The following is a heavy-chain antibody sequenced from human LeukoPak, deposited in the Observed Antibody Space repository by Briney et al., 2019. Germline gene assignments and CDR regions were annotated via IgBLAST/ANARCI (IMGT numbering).Heavy chain of an antibody. V-gene: IGHV3-7*01. CDR1: GFTFSSDW. J-gene: IGHJ6*03. Sequence: GGSLRLSCAASGFTFSSDWMSWVRQAPGKGQGWVANIKQDGRERYYVDSVKGRFTISRDNAKNSLYLQMNSLRAEDTAVYYCARVGDLFGAHRVRGLPPDYYYMDVWGKGTTVTVSS. CDR3: ARVGDLFGAHRVRGLPPDYYYMDV. CDR2: IKQDGRER. D-gene: IGHD3-10*01.